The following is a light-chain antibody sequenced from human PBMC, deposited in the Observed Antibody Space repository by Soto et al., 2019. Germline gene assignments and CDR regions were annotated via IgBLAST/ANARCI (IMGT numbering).Light chain of an antibody. CDR2: GAS. J-gene: IGKJ1*01. CDR3: HQYGSSPQT. Sequence: EIVLTQSPGTLSFSPGERATLSCRASQSVSSNYLAWYQHKAGQAPRLLIYGASNRATGIPDRFSGSGSGTDFTLTITRLEPEDFAVYYCHQYGSSPQTFGQGTKVEIK. V-gene: IGKV3-20*01. CDR1: QSVSSNY.